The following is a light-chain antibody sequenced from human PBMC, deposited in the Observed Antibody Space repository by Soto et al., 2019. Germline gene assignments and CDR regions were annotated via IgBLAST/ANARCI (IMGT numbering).Light chain of an antibody. CDR2: GAS. CDR3: QQYGSSLYT. V-gene: IGKV3-20*01. J-gene: IGKJ2*01. Sequence: EIVLTQSPGTLSLSPGERATLSCRASQSVSSSYLVWYQQKPGQSPMLLIYGASSRATGIPDRFSGSGSGTDFTLTISRLEPEDFAVYYCQQYGSSLYTFGQGTKLEIK. CDR1: QSVSSSY.